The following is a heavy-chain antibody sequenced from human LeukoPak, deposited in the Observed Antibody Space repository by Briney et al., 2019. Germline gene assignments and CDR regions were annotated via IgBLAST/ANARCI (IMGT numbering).Heavy chain of an antibody. CDR3: VRDLSVVVVGGRGGYDY. CDR2: INSDGSST. CDR1: GFTFSSYW. D-gene: IGHD2-15*01. V-gene: IGHV3-74*01. J-gene: IGHJ4*02. Sequence: GGSLRLSCAASGFTFSSYWMHWVRQTPGKGLVWVARINSDGSSTKYADSVKGRFSISRDNAKNTVYLQMNRLRAEDTAVYYCVRDLSVVVVGGRGGYDYWGQGTLVTVSS.